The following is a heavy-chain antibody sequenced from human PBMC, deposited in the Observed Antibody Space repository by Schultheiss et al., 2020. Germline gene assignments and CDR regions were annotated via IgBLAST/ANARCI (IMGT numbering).Heavy chain of an antibody. J-gene: IGHJ4*02. D-gene: IGHD5-12*01. CDR2: IYYSGST. V-gene: IGHV4-31*03. CDR3: ARDRAQSNSGWPSYFDY. Sequence: SATLSLTCTVSGGSISSGGYYWSWIRQHPGKGLEWIGYIYYSGSTYYNPSLKSRVTISVDTSKNQFSLKLSSVTAADTAVYYCARDRAQSNSGWPSYFDYWGKGTLVTGSS. CDR1: GGSISSGGYY.